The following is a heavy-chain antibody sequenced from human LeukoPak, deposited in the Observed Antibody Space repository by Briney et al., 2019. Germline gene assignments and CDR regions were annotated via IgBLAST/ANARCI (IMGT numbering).Heavy chain of an antibody. Sequence: PGGSLRLSCAASGFTFSTSWVHWVRQAPGQGLVWLSRMNGDGGTINYVDSVKGRFTVSRDNAKNTLYLQMNSLGVEDTAIYYCARAGGYRFDYWGPGTQVTVSS. D-gene: IGHD3-16*02. CDR2: MNGDGGTI. J-gene: IGHJ4*02. CDR1: GFTFSTSW. CDR3: ARAGGYRFDY. V-gene: IGHV3-74*01.